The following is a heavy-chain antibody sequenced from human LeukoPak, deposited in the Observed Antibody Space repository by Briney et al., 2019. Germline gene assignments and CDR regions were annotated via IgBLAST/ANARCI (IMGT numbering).Heavy chain of an antibody. J-gene: IGHJ3*02. D-gene: IGHD1-7*01. CDR1: GFTFSSYV. CDR2: ISGSGGST. Sequence: GGSLRLSCAASGFTFSSYVMSGVHQPPEKGLEWVSAISGSGGSTYYADSVKGRFTISRDNSKNTLYLQMNSLRAEDTAVYYCAKEGRELRISNAFDIWGQGTMVTVSS. CDR3: AKEGRELRISNAFDI. V-gene: IGHV3-23*01.